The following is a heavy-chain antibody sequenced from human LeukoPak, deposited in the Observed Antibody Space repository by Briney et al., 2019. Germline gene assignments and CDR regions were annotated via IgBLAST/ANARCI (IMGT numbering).Heavy chain of an antibody. V-gene: IGHV3-11*01. Sequence: GGSLRLSCAVSGFTFDDSAMSWVRQTPGKGLEWVSYISSSGSTIYYADSVKGRFTISRDSSKNTMYLQMNSLRVEDTAMYYCGRDVGPWGQGTLVTVSS. CDR3: GRDVGP. J-gene: IGHJ5*02. CDR2: ISSSGSTI. CDR1: GFTFDDSA.